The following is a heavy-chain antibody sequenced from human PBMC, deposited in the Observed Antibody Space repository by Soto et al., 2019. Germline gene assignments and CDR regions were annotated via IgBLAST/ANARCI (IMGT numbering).Heavy chain of an antibody. CDR3: ARQVVPAAPAMDRLAP. J-gene: IGHJ5*02. V-gene: IGHV4-39*01. CDR2: IYYSGST. D-gene: IGHD2-2*01. CDR1: GGSISSSSYY. Sequence: SETLSLTCTVSGGSISSSSYYWGWIRQPPGKGLEWIGSIYYSGSTYYNPSLKSRVTISVDTSKNQFSLKLSSVTAADTAVYYCARQVVPAAPAMDRLAPRGQGTLVIVSS.